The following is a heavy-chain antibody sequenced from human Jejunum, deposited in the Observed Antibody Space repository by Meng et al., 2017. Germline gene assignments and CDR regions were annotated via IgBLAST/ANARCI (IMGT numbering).Heavy chain of an antibody. CDR3: ARDDSGWFGGRDY. V-gene: IGHV3-21*01. J-gene: IGHJ4*02. CDR2: ISSSSRDI. D-gene: IGHD3-10*01. Sequence: GGSLRLSCAASGFTFSIYSMNWVRQAPGKGLEWVSCISSSSRDIFYADSVKGRFTISRDNAKNSLYLHMDSLRVKDTAEYYCARDDSGWFGGRDYWGQGTLVTVSS. CDR1: GFTFSIYS.